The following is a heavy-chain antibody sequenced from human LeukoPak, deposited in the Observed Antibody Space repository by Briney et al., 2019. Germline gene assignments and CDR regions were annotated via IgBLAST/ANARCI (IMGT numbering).Heavy chain of an antibody. Sequence: GGSLRLSCAASGFTFSSYAMSWVRQAPGKGLEWVSAISGSGGSTYYADSVKGRFTISRDNSKNTLYLQMNSLRAEDTAVYYCARDRIAPERYCGGDCYSYYFDYWGQGTLVTVSS. V-gene: IGHV3-23*01. J-gene: IGHJ4*02. CDR1: GFTFSSYA. CDR3: ARDRIAPERYCGGDCYSYYFDY. CDR2: ISGSGGST. D-gene: IGHD2-21*02.